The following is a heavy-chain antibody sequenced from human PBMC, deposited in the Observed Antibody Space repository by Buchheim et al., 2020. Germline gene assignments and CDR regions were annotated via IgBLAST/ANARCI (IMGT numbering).Heavy chain of an antibody. CDR3: AKAPWDFWSGYYQYYYYGMDV. D-gene: IGHD3-3*01. Sequence: QVQLVESGGGVVQPGGSLRLSCAASGFTFSSYGMHWVRQAPGKGLEWVAVISYDGSNKYYADSVKGRFTISRDNSKNTLYLQMNSLRAEDTAVYYCAKAPWDFWSGYYQYYYYGMDVWGQGTT. J-gene: IGHJ6*02. V-gene: IGHV3-30*18. CDR1: GFTFSSYG. CDR2: ISYDGSNK.